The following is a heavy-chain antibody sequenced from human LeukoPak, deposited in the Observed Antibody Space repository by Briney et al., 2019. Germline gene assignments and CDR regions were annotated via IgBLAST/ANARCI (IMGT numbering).Heavy chain of an antibody. CDR3: ARLRCSSTSCYIFIY. CDR2: INPNSGGT. J-gene: IGHJ4*02. CDR1: GYTFTGYY. V-gene: IGHV1-2*02. Sequence: ASVKVSXKASGYTFTGYYMHWVRQAPGQGLEWMGWINPNSGGTNYAQKFQGRVTMTRDTSTSTAYMELSRLRSDDTAVYYCARLRCSSTSCYIFIYWGQGTLVTVSS. D-gene: IGHD2-2*02.